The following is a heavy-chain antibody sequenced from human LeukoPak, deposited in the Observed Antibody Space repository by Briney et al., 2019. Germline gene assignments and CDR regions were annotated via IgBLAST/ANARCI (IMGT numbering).Heavy chain of an antibody. V-gene: IGHV4-61*02. D-gene: IGHD2/OR15-2a*01. CDR1: GASISSGGYY. CDR2: ISTSGST. Sequence: PSETLSLTCTVSGASISSGGYYWSWIRQPAGKGLEWIGRISTSGSTNYNPSLKSRVTISLETSKNQFSLKLSSLTAADTAVYYCARDLTSQGIYYYYYSMDVWGKGTTVTVSS. CDR3: ARDLTSQGIYYYYYSMDV. J-gene: IGHJ6*03.